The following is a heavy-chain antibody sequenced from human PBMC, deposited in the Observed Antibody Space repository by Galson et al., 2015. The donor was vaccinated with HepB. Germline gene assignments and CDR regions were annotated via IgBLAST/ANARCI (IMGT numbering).Heavy chain of an antibody. V-gene: IGHV1-46*01. Sequence: SCKASGYPFTKYHVHWVRQAPGQGLEWIGIDSFNGESTNYAQKFQGRLTITSDTSVNQVVLTMTNVNPGDTATYYCASSQSTVTSAFDVWGQGTMVTVSS. CDR1: GYPFTKYH. D-gene: IGHD4-17*01. CDR2: DSFNGEST. J-gene: IGHJ3*01. CDR3: ASSQSTVTSAFDV.